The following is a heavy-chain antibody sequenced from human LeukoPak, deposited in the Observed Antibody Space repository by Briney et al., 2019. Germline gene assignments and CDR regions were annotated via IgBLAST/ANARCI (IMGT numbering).Heavy chain of an antibody. D-gene: IGHD7-27*01. CDR2: IDQDGRDK. CDR1: GFTFSDYW. CDR3: AKTSLGWLDP. J-gene: IGHJ5*02. Sequence: QAGGSLRLSCAASGFTFSDYWMSWVRQAPGKGLEWVATIDQDGRDKFSVDSVKGRFTISRDNARNSMYLQMKSLRVEDTAVYYCAKTSLGWLDPWGQGALVTVSS. V-gene: IGHV3-7*01.